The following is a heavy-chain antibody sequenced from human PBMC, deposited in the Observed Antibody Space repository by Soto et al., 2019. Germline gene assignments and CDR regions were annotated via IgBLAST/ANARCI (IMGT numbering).Heavy chain of an antibody. V-gene: IGHV4-4*02. D-gene: IGHD2-2*01. CDR3: ARDRRYCSGSTCYSHFDS. CDR2: IYHSGGT. J-gene: IGHJ4*02. CDR1: SDSIISSNW. Sequence: QVQLQESGPGLVKSSGTLSLTCAVSSDSIISSNWWSWVRQPPGRGLEWIGEIYHSGGTNYNPSLKSRVTISVDKSKNQFSLKLTSVTAADTAVYFCARDRRYCSGSTCYSHFDSCGQGALANVSS.